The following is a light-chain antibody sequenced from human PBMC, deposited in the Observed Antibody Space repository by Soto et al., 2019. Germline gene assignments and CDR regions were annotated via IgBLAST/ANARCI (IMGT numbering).Light chain of an antibody. CDR1: TSDVGGYNH. Sequence: QSALIQPASVSGSPGQSITISCTGTTSDVGGYNHVSWFQQHPGKVPKLMIYDVNNRPSGVSNRFSGSKSGNTASLTISGLQAEDEAVYYCSSYTNTNTLVLGGGTKLTVL. V-gene: IGLV2-14*01. CDR2: DVN. CDR3: SSYTNTNTLV. J-gene: IGLJ2*01.